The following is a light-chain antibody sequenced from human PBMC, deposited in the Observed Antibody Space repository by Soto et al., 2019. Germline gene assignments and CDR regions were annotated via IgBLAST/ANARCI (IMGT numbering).Light chain of an antibody. V-gene: IGLV1-40*01. CDR2: GNN. J-gene: IGLJ7*01. Sequence: QSVLTQPPSVSGAPGQRVTISCTGSSSNIGAGFDVHWYQQFPGTAPQLLINGNNNRPSGVPDRFSGSKSGTSASLAITGLQAEDEADYYCQSYDISLSASSPSWVFGGGTQLTVL. CDR3: QSYDISLSASSPSWV. CDR1: SSNIGAGFD.